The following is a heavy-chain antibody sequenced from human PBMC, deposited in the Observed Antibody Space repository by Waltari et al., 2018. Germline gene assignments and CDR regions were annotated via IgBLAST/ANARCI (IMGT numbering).Heavy chain of an antibody. Sequence: EVQLVDSGGGLVQPGGSLRLSCAAYGFTFSNAWMDWVRRAPGKGLEWVANIKPDGSERYSVDSVKGRFTISRDNAKNSVYLQMNSLRAEDTAVYYCSRSLDAWGQGTTVTVSS. CDR3: SRSLDA. CDR2: IKPDGSER. CDR1: GFTFSNAW. J-gene: IGHJ6*02. V-gene: IGHV3-7*03.